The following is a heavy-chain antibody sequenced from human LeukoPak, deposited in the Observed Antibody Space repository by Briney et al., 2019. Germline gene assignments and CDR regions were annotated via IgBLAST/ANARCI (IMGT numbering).Heavy chain of an antibody. CDR1: GFTFSSYA. CDR3: TNRGMTTGTTTY. CDR2: ISYDGSNK. V-gene: IGHV3-30*04. Sequence: GRSLRLSCAASGFTFSSYAMHWVRQAPGKGLEWVAVISYDGSNKYYADSVKGRFTISRDNSKNTLYLQMSSLKAEDTAEYYCTNRGMTTGTTTYWGQGTLVTVSS. D-gene: IGHD1-7*01. J-gene: IGHJ4*02.